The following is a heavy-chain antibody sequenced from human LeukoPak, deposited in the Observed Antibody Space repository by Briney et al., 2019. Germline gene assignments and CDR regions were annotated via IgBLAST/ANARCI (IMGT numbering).Heavy chain of an antibody. J-gene: IGHJ4*02. Sequence: GGSLRLSCAASGFTFSDHYMDGVRQAPGKGLEWVARTRNKANSHTTEYAASVTGRLTISTDDSKNSLYLQMNSLRTEDTALYYCARVSTVSPGAFDYWGQGTLVTVSS. CDR3: ARVSTVSPGAFDY. V-gene: IGHV3-72*01. CDR2: TRNKANSHTT. CDR1: GFTFSDHY. D-gene: IGHD4-11*01.